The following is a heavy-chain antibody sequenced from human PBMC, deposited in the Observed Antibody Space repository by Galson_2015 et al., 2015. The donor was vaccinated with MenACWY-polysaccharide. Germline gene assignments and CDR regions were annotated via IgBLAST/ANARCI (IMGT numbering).Heavy chain of an antibody. V-gene: IGHV1-8*01. J-gene: IGHJ4*02. D-gene: IGHD1-26*01. CDR2: MNPNSGNT. CDR3: ASPVGATSYYFDY. CDR1: GYTLTSYD. Sequence: SVKVSCKASGYTLTSYDINWVRQATGQGLEWMGWMNPNSGNTGYAQKFQGRVTMTRNTSISTAYMELSSLRSEDTAVYYCASPVGATSYYFDYWGQGTLVTVSS.